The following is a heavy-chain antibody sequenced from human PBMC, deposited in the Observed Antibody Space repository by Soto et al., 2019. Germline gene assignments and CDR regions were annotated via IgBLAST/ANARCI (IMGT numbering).Heavy chain of an antibody. D-gene: IGHD3-22*01. CDR3: ARDRGGHDSSGYLFDP. J-gene: IGHJ5*02. CDR2: IIPIFGTA. Sequence: QVQLVQSGAEVKKPRSSVKVSCKASGGTFSSYAISWVRQAPGQGLEWMGGIIPIFGTANYAQKFQGRVTITADESTSTADMELSSLRSEDTAVYYCARDRGGHDSSGYLFDPWGQGTLVTVSS. CDR1: GGTFSSYA. V-gene: IGHV1-69*01.